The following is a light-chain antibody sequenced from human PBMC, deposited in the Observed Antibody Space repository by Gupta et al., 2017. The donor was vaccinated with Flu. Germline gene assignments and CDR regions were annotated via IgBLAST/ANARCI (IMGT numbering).Light chain of an antibody. Sequence: DVHLTQSPPLLATFVGDGVTITCRASQNIEDWLAWYQQKPGTAPKLLISKASTLQSGVPSRFSGSGYGTDFTLTINNRQPDDSAIYICHQYDSYSPYTFGQGTKMLIK. J-gene: IGKJ2*01. CDR1: QNIEDW. V-gene: IGKV1-5*03. CDR3: HQYDSYSPYT. CDR2: KAS.